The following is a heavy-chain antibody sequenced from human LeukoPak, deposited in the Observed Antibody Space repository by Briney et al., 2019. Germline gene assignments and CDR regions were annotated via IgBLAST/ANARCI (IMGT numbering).Heavy chain of an antibody. Sequence: SETLSLTCTVSGGSITNTNYYWAWIRQPPGEGLEWIGSVYHSGITYYTPSLKSRVTISVDTSKNQFSLKLSSVTAADTAVYYCARREGSYGTNWFDPWGQGTLVTVSS. CDR1: GGSITNTNYY. V-gene: IGHV4-39*01. CDR3: ARREGSYGTNWFDP. J-gene: IGHJ5*02. CDR2: VYHSGIT. D-gene: IGHD5-18*01.